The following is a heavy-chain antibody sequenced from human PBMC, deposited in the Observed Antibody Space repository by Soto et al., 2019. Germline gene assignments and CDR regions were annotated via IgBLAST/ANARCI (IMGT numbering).Heavy chain of an antibody. CDR3: ARATYYYGSGSYGMDV. J-gene: IGHJ6*02. V-gene: IGHV3-30-3*01. Sequence: QVQLVESGGGVVQPGRSLRLSCAASGFTFSSYAMHWVRQAPGKGPEWVAVISYDGSNKYYADSVKGRFTISRDNSKNTLYLQMNSLRAEDTAVYYCARATYYYGSGSYGMDVWGQGTTVTVSS. D-gene: IGHD3-10*01. CDR1: GFTFSSYA. CDR2: ISYDGSNK.